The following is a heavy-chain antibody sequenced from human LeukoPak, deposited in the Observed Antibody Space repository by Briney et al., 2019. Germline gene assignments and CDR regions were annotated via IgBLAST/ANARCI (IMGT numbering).Heavy chain of an antibody. Sequence: PGGSLRLSCAASGFTFSSYGMHWVRQAPGKGLEWVAFIRYDGSNKYYADSVKGRFTISRDNSKNTLYLQMNSLRAEDTAVYYCARGGDFGELFIFDYWGQGTLVTVSS. J-gene: IGHJ4*02. V-gene: IGHV3-30*02. D-gene: IGHD3-10*01. CDR2: IRYDGSNK. CDR3: ARGGDFGELFIFDY. CDR1: GFTFSSYG.